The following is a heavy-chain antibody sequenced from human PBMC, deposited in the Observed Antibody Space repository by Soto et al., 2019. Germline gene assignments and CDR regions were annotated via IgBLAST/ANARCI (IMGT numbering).Heavy chain of an antibody. Sequence: EVQLEESGGDLVQPGGSLRLSCAASGFTLSAYWMTWVRQAPGKGLEWVANINRDGSKKSYLDSVRGRFTISRDNVGNSLYRQMDSLRADDTALYYCARDVSPVSRSLYLDAFDIWGQGTMVTVSS. J-gene: IGHJ3*02. V-gene: IGHV3-7*05. D-gene: IGHD2-8*01. CDR3: ARDVSPVSRSLYLDAFDI. CDR2: INRDGSKK. CDR1: GFTLSAYW.